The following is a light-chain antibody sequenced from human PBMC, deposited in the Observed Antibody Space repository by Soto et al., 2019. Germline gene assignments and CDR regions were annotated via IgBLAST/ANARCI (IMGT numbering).Light chain of an antibody. J-gene: IGLJ3*02. V-gene: IGLV4-69*01. CDR2: VNSDGSH. CDR1: SGHTMYG. CDR3: QTWGTGFQV. Sequence: QSVLTQSPSASASLGASVKVTCTLTSGHTMYGIAWHQQQPEKGPRFLMKVNSDGSHTKGDGIPDRFSGSSSEAEGYLTISSLQSEDEADYYCQTWGTGFQVFGGGTKLTVL.